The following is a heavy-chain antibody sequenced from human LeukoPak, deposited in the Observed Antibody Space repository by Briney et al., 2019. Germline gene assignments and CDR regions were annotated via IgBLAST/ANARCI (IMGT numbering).Heavy chain of an antibody. CDR1: GGSISSYY. D-gene: IGHD3-22*01. CDR2: ICYSGST. J-gene: IGHJ5*02. V-gene: IGHV4-59*01. CDR3: ARGVSSGLNWFDP. Sequence: PSETLSLTCTVSGGSISSYYWSWIRQPPGKGLEWIGYICYSGSTNYNPSLKSRVTISVDTSKNQFSLKLSSVTAADTAVYYCARGVSSGLNWFDPWGQGTLVTVSS.